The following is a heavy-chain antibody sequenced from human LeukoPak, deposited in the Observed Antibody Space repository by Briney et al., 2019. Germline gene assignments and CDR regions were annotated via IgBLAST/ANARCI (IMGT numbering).Heavy chain of an antibody. CDR1: GYSISTGYY. CDR2: ISSSGST. CDR3: ARPVTVIRGVGWFDP. V-gene: IGHV4-38-2*02. D-gene: IGHD3-10*01. Sequence: SETLSLTCTVSGYSISTGYYWDWIRQPPGKGLEWIGSISSSGSTYYNPSHKSRVTISVDMSKNQFSLKLTSVTAADTAVYFCARPVTVIRGVGWFDPWGQGTLVTVSS. J-gene: IGHJ5*02.